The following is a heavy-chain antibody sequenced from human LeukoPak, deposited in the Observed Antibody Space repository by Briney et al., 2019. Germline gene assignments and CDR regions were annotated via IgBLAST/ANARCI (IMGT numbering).Heavy chain of an antibody. Sequence: SQTLSLTCTVSGGSISSGSYYWSGIRQPAGKGLEWIGRIYTSGSTNYNPSLKSRVTISVDTSKNQFSLKLSSVTAADTAVYYCAREHYDFWSGYYNDYWGQGTLLTVSS. CDR2: IYTSGST. J-gene: IGHJ4*02. CDR3: AREHYDFWSGYYNDY. CDR1: GGSISSGSYY. V-gene: IGHV4-61*02. D-gene: IGHD3-3*01.